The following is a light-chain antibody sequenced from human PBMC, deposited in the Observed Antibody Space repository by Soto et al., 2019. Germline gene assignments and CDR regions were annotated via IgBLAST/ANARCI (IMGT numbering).Light chain of an antibody. V-gene: IGKV3-20*01. CDR1: QSISGRY. J-gene: IGKJ4*01. Sequence: TKSHGILSLSPGDTASLSCRASQSISGRYLAWYQQKPGQAPRLLIYDASSRATGIPDRFSGSGSGTDFILTISRLEPEEFAVYYCQQYGSSPLTFGEGTTVEIK. CDR3: QQYGSSPLT. CDR2: DAS.